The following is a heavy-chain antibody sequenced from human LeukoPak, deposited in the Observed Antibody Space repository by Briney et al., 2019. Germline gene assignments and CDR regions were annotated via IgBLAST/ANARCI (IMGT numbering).Heavy chain of an antibody. CDR3: AKSSATTGYYKYQYIDF. CDR2: ISGSGGST. J-gene: IGHJ6*03. V-gene: IGHV3-23*01. D-gene: IGHD1-14*01. CDR1: GFTFSNYA. Sequence: GGSLRLSCAASGFTFSNYAMSWVRQAPGKGLEWVSVISGSGGSTYHADSVKGRLTISRDNSKNTLSLQMNSLRAEDTAIYYCAKSSATTGYYKYQYIDFWGKGTTVTVSS.